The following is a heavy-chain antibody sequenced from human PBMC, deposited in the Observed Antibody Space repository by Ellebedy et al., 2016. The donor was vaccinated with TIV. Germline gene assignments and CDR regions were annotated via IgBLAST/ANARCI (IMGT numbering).Heavy chain of an antibody. D-gene: IGHD3-10*01. CDR1: GYSFTAYH. Sequence: ASVKVSXXASGYSFTAYHIHWVRQAPGQGLEWMGWISPGRGGTSIPQKFQGRLTMTRDTSISTAYMELTRLRSDDTAVYYCARKRPLYYGSGMGDEYHSGMDVWGQGTTVTVSS. CDR2: ISPGRGGT. V-gene: IGHV1-2*02. CDR3: ARKRPLYYGSGMGDEYHSGMDV. J-gene: IGHJ6*02.